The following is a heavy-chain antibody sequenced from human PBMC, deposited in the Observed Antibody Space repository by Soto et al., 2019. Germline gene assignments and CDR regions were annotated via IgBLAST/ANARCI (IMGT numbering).Heavy chain of an antibody. D-gene: IGHD6-19*01. V-gene: IGHV4-59*01. J-gene: IGHJ4*02. CDR3: ARHIAVAGDIDY. Sequence: SETLSLTCTVSGGSISSYYWSWIRQPPGRGLEWIGYIYYSGSTNYNPSLKSRVTISVDTSKNQFSLKLSSVTAADTAVYYCARHIAVAGDIDYWGQGTLVTVSS. CDR2: IYYSGST. CDR1: GGSISSYY.